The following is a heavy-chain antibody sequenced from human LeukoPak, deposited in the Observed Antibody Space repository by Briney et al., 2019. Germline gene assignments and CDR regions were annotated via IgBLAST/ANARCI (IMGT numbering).Heavy chain of an antibody. CDR3: TTDEDYYDSRGLSFDY. D-gene: IGHD3-22*01. Sequence: GGSLRVSCADSGFTFSNAWMSWVRQAPGKGLEWVGRIKSKTDGGTTDYAAPVKGRFTISRDDSKNTLYLQMNSLKTEDTAVYYCTTDEDYYDSRGLSFDYWGQGTLVTVSS. J-gene: IGHJ4*02. CDR2: IKSKTDGGTT. CDR1: GFTFSNAW. V-gene: IGHV3-15*01.